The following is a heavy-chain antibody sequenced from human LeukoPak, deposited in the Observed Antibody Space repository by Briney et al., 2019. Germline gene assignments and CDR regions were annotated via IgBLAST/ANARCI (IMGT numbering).Heavy chain of an antibody. CDR1: GFTFSSYA. D-gene: IGHD1-14*01. V-gene: IGHV3-23*01. J-gene: IGHJ4*02. CDR3: AKESPYTSPRNYYFDY. CDR2: ISGVADRT. Sequence: GGSLRLACAASGFTFSSYAMSWVCQAPGKGLEGVAAISGVADRTYYADSVKGRFTISRDNSKNTLSLQMNSLRAEDAAIYYCAKESPYTSPRNYYFDYWGQGTLVTVSS.